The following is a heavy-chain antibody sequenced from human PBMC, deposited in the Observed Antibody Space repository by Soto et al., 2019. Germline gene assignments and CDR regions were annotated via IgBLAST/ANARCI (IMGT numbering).Heavy chain of an antibody. D-gene: IGHD2-15*01. V-gene: IGHV4-39*01. Sequence: SETLSLTCTVSGGSIHSGSHYWGWIRQPPGKGLEWIGSIYYSGSTYYNPSLKSRVTISVDTSKSQFSLKLTSVTAADTAVYYCASEYCSGGRCYYYGMDVWGQGTTVT. CDR3: ASEYCSGGRCYYYGMDV. CDR1: GGSIHSGSHY. J-gene: IGHJ6*02. CDR2: IYYSGST.